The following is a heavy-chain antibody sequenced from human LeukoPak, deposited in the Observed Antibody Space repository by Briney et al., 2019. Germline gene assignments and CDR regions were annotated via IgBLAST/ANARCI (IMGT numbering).Heavy chain of an antibody. Sequence: GGSLRLSCAASGFTFSSYAMSWVRQAPGKGLEWVSAISGSGGSTYYADSVKGRLTSSRDNSKNTLYLQMNSLRAEDTAVYYCAKAYYYDSSAYYSGRLLYFQHWGQGTLVTVSS. CDR2: ISGSGGST. J-gene: IGHJ1*01. CDR3: AKAYYYDSSAYYSGRLLYFQH. V-gene: IGHV3-23*01. CDR1: GFTFSSYA. D-gene: IGHD3-22*01.